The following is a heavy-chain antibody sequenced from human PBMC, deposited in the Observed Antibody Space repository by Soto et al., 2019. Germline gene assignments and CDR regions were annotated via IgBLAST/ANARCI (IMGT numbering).Heavy chain of an antibody. CDR1: GYAVSNYG. V-gene: IGHV1-18*04. CDR2: SISYNVTT. D-gene: IGHD3-3*01. J-gene: IGHJ6*02. Sequence: GASVKVSCKASGYAVSNYGINWLRQAPGQGLEWMGWSISYNVTTKYAQKLQGRITMTTDPSTSTGYMELRSLRSDDTAVYYCAISTWSGSYFGMDVWGQGTTVTVSS. CDR3: AISTWSGSYFGMDV.